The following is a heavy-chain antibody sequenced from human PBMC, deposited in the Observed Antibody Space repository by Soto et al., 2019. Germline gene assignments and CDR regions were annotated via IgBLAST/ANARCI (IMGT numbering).Heavy chain of an antibody. Sequence: EVQLVESGGSLVQPGRSLRLSCAASGFTFDDYAMHWVRQAPGKGLEWVSGISWNSGTIGYADSVKGRFTISRDNAKNSLYLQMNSLRAEDTALYYCAKDYDFWSGCFDYWGQGTLVTVSS. CDR3: AKDYDFWSGCFDY. CDR2: ISWNSGTI. CDR1: GFTFDDYA. V-gene: IGHV3-9*01. D-gene: IGHD3-3*01. J-gene: IGHJ4*02.